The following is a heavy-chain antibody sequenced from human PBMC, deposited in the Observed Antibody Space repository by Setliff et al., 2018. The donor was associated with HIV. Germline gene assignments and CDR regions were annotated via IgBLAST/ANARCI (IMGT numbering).Heavy chain of an antibody. V-gene: IGHV1-18*01. CDR1: GYMFIAYG. D-gene: IGHD2-21*01. Sequence: GASVKVSCKTSGYMFIAYGMSWVRRAPGQGLEWMGWIGPYNDRTEYSQRFQGRVTITTDKSTSTVYMELSSLRSEDTAVYYCARERGVVIGSGNWYFDLWGRGTLVTVSS. CDR2: IGPYNDRT. CDR3: ARERGVVIGSGNWYFDL. J-gene: IGHJ2*01.